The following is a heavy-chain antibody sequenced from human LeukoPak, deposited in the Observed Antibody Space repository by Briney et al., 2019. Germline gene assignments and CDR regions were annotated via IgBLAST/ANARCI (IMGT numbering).Heavy chain of an antibody. V-gene: IGHV3-23*01. CDR2: VSGSGGST. J-gene: IGHJ5*02. CDR3: AKAPDHRAPNGYFDP. CDR1: GLPFSSYA. Sequence: GGSLRLSCAVSGLPFSSYAMSWVRQAPGKGLEWVSGVSGSGGSTVYAESVQGRFTISRDNSKNTLFLQMNSLRAEDTAVYYCAKAPDHRAPNGYFDPWGQGTLVTVSS. D-gene: IGHD5-24*01.